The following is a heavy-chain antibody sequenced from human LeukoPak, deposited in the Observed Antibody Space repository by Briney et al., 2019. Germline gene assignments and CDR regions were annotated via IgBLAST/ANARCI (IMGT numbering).Heavy chain of an antibody. D-gene: IGHD3-10*01. Sequence: LRLSCAASGFTFDDYAMHWVRQAPGKGLEWVSGISWNSGSIGYADSVKGRFTISRDNSRNTLYLQMNSLRPEDTAVYYCAKAIWVAATSSWFCLDYWGQGTLVTVSS. V-gene: IGHV3-9*01. J-gene: IGHJ4*02. CDR2: ISWNSGSI. CDR3: AKAIWVAATSSWFCLDY. CDR1: GFTFDDYA.